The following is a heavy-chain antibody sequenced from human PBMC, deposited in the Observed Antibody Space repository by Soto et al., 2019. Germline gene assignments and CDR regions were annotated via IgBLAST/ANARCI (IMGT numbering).Heavy chain of an antibody. CDR2: IIPIFGTA. CDR1: GGTFSSYA. Sequence: QVQLVQSGAEVKKPGSSVKVSCKASGGTFSSYAISWVRQAPGQGLEWMGGIIPIFGTANYAQKFQGRVTITADESTSTAYMELSSLRSEDTAVYYCARGRGAYYYGSGSYYDNWFDPWGQGTLVTVSS. J-gene: IGHJ5*02. CDR3: ARGRGAYYYGSGSYYDNWFDP. V-gene: IGHV1-69*01. D-gene: IGHD3-10*01.